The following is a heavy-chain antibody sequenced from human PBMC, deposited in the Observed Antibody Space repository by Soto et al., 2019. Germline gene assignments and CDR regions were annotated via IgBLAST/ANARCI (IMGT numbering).Heavy chain of an antibody. Sequence: ASVKVSCKASGYTFTSYAMHWVRQAPGQRLEWMGWINAGYGSTRYARKFQGRVTITRDTSASTAYMELSSLRSEDTAVYYCARLSIVEVRARSYYFDYWGQGTLVTVSS. J-gene: IGHJ4*02. D-gene: IGHD2-2*01. V-gene: IGHV1-3*01. CDR1: GYTFTSYA. CDR3: ARLSIVEVRARSYYFDY. CDR2: INAGYGST.